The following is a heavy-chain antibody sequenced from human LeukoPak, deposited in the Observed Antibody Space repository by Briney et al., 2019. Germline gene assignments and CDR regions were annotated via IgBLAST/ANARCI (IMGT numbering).Heavy chain of an antibody. CDR1: GYTLTELS. CDR2: FDPEDGET. J-gene: IGHJ4*02. V-gene: IGHV1-24*01. Sequence: ASVKVSCKVSGYTLTELSMHWVRQAPGKGREWMGCFDPEDGETIYAQKFQGRVTMTEDTSTDTAHMELSSLRSEDTAVYYCATDLGYCSSTSCYADWGQGTLVTVSS. CDR3: ATDLGYCSSTSCYAD. D-gene: IGHD2-2*01.